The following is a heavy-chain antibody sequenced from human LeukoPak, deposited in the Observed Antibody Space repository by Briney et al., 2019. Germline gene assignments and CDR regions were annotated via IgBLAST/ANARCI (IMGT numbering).Heavy chain of an antibody. CDR3: AREVGFFDS. V-gene: IGHV3-30-3*01. D-gene: IGHD1-26*01. CDR2: ISYDGSKK. J-gene: IGHJ4*02. Sequence: PGRSLRLSCAASGFTFSSYAMSWVRQAPGKGLEWVVVISYDGSKKYYADSVKGRFTISRDNSRNTLYLQMNSLRPEDTAMYYCAREVGFFDSWGQGTLVTVSS. CDR1: GFTFSSYA.